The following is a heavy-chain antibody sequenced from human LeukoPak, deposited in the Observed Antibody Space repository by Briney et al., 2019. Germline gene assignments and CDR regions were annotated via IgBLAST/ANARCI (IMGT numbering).Heavy chain of an antibody. CDR1: GFTFSSYS. CDR2: ISSSSSYI. CDR3: ARGNLLGVVPAAVDY. D-gene: IGHD2-2*01. Sequence: GGSLRLSCAASGFTFSSYSMNWVRQAPGKGLEWFSSISSSSSYIYYADSVKGRFTISRDNAKNSLYLQMNSLRAEDTAVYYCARGNLLGVVPAAVDYWGQGTLVTVSS. V-gene: IGHV3-21*01. J-gene: IGHJ4*02.